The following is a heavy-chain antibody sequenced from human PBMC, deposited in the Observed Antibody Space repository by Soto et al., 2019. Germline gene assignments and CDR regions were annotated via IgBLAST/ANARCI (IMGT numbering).Heavy chain of an antibody. CDR2: ISSNGENT. J-gene: IGHJ4*01. V-gene: IGHV3-23*01. Sequence: GGALRLSCAASIFTSGYHAMNGVRQAPGKGLEWVSTISSNGENTHYADSVKGRFIISSDNSSNTVALQMNSLRVEDTAIYYCVSWVSAHFDSWGQGTLVTVSS. CDR3: VSWVSAHFDS. CDR1: IFTSGYHA. D-gene: IGHD6-13*01.